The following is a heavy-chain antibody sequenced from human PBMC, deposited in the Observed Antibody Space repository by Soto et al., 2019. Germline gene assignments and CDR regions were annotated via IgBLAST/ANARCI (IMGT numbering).Heavy chain of an antibody. CDR3: ARGQYYDYVWGSYRWSPDAFDI. V-gene: IGHV6-1*01. Sequence: SQTLSLTCAISGDSVSSNSAAWNWIRQSPSRGLEWLGRTYYRSKWYNDYAVSVKSRITTNPDTSKNQFSLQLNSVTPEDTAVYYCARGQYYDYVWGSYRWSPDAFDIWGQGTMVTVSS. D-gene: IGHD3-16*02. CDR2: TYYRSKWYN. J-gene: IGHJ3*02. CDR1: GDSVSSNSAA.